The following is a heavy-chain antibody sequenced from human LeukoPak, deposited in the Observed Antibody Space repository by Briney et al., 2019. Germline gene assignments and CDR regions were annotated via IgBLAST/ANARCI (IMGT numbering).Heavy chain of an antibody. J-gene: IGHJ4*02. D-gene: IGHD3-10*01. CDR1: GGSFSGYY. CDR2: INHSGST. CDR3: ARGLLWFGRYYFDY. Sequence: PSETLSLTCAVYGGSFSGYYWSWIRQPPGKGLEWIGEINHSGSTNYNPPLKSRVTISVDTSKNQFSLKLSSVTAADTAVYYCARGLLWFGRYYFDYWGQGTLVTVSS. V-gene: IGHV4-34*01.